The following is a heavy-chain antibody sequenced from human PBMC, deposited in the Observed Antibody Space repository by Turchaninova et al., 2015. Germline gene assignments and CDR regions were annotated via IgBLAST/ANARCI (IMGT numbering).Heavy chain of an antibody. D-gene: IGHD3-3*01. V-gene: IGHV3-21*01. Sequence: EVQLVESGGGLVKPRGYPRLAFADSGFTLGSYGINGVRQAPGRGLEWVSSMSSSSSYIYYADSVKGRFTISRDNAKNSLYLQMNSLRAEDTAVYYCARTDFWSGDEGPWGQGTLVTVSS. CDR2: MSSSSSYI. CDR3: ARTDFWSGDEGP. J-gene: IGHJ5*02. CDR1: GFTLGSYG.